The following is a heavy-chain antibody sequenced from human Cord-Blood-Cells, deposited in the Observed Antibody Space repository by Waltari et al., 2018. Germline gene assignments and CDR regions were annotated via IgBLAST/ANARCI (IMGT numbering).Heavy chain of an antibody. Sequence: QVTLRESGPALVTPTQTLPLTCPFHGFSPSPSGMSVSWIRPPPGKALEWLARIDWDDDKYYSTSLKTRLTISKDTSKNQVVLTMTNMDPVDTATYYCARIPYSSSSEGAFDIWGQGTMVTVSS. V-gene: IGHV2-70*13. CDR3: ARIPYSSSSEGAFDI. CDR1: GFSPSPSGMS. D-gene: IGHD6-6*01. J-gene: IGHJ3*02. CDR2: IDWDDDK.